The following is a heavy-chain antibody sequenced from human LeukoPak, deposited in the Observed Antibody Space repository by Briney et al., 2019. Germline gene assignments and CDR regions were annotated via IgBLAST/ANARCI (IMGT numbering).Heavy chain of an antibody. V-gene: IGHV4-34*01. CDR1: GGSFSGYY. CDR2: INHSGST. CDR3: ARGPETLIAARPGLDY. Sequence: SETLSLTCAVYGGSFSGYYWSWIRQPPGKGLEWIGEINHSGSTNYNPSLKSRVTISVDTSKNQFSLKLSSVTAADTAVYYCARGPETLIAARPGLDYWGQGTLVTVSS. D-gene: IGHD6-6*01. J-gene: IGHJ4*02.